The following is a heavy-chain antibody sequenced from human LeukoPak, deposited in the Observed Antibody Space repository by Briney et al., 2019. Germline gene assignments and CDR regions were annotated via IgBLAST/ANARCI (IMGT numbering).Heavy chain of an antibody. Sequence: GGSLRLSCAASGFTSSSYAMSWVRQAPGKGLEWVSAISGSGGSTYYADSVKGRFTISRDNSKNTLYLQMNSLRAEDTAVYYCAKESKKRITMIVVVTLFDYWGQGTLVTVSS. V-gene: IGHV3-23*01. J-gene: IGHJ4*02. CDR1: GFTSSSYA. CDR3: AKESKKRITMIVVVTLFDY. CDR2: ISGSGGST. D-gene: IGHD3-22*01.